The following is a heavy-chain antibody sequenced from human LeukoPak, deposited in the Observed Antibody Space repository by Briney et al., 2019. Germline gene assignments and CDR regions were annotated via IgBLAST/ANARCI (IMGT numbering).Heavy chain of an antibody. CDR2: ISAYNGNT. J-gene: IGHJ4*02. Sequence: ASVTLSCKASGYSFTSYGISWVRQAPGQGLEWMGWISAYNGNTNYAQKLQGRVTMTTDTSTSTAYMELRSLRSDDTAVYYCARDAYYYDSSGYTYFDYWGQGTLVTVSS. CDR3: ARDAYYYDSSGYTYFDY. D-gene: IGHD3-22*01. V-gene: IGHV1-18*01. CDR1: GYSFTSYG.